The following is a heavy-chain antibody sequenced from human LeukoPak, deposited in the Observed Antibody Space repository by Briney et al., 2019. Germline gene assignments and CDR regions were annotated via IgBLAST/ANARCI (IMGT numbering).Heavy chain of an antibody. CDR2: TRGSGSGM. J-gene: IGHJ4*02. Sequence: GGSLRLSCAASGFAFSDYSMNWVRQAPGKGREGVANTRGSGSGMGSGNYYAGSVKGRFTISRDNAKNSLYLHMNSLRAEDTAFYYCARDDNWGFDYWGQGALVTVSS. D-gene: IGHD7-27*01. V-gene: IGHV3-21*05. CDR1: GFAFSDYS. CDR3: ARDDNWGFDY.